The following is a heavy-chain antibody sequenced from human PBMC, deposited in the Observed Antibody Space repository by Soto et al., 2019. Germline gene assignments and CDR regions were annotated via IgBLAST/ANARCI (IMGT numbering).Heavy chain of an antibody. Sequence: SETLSLTCAVSGASVSSTYWWSWVRQPPGKRPEWIGEINHRGSANYNPSLKSRVTISVDISKSQFSLRLTSVTAADTAVYYCARYNAASGTYYFDFWGQGALVTVSS. CDR3: ARYNAASGTYYFDF. J-gene: IGHJ4*02. CDR1: GASVSSTYW. D-gene: IGHD6-13*01. CDR2: INHRGSA. V-gene: IGHV4-4*02.